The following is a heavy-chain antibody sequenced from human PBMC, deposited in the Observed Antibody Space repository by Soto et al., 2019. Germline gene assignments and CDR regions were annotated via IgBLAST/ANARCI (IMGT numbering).Heavy chain of an antibody. CDR1: GGTFSNYP. V-gene: IGHV1-69*12. CDR2: IIPIFGTV. CDR3: ARGNHRWLQLWYFDL. D-gene: IGHD5-12*01. J-gene: IGHJ2*01. Sequence: QVQLVQSGAEVKKPGSSVKVSCKASGGTFSNYPISWVRQAPGQGLEWMGGIIPIFGTVNYSQKFQGRVKITADESTSTAYMELSSLRSEDTAVYYCARGNHRWLQLWYFDLWCRGTLVTVSS.